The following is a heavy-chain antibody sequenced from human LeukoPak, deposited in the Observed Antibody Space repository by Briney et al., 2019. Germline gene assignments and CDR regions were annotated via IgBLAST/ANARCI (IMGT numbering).Heavy chain of an antibody. D-gene: IGHD2-2*01. CDR1: GFTFSDYS. J-gene: IGHJ4*02. CDR3: ARDTKYAFDN. CDR2: VGISSGNT. V-gene: IGHV3-48*01. Sequence: GGSLRLSCAASGFTFSDYSMNWVRQAPGEGLEWISYVGISSGNTKYADSVKGRSTISGDKAKNSLYLQMNSLRVEDTAVYYCARDTKYAFDNWGQGTLVTVSS.